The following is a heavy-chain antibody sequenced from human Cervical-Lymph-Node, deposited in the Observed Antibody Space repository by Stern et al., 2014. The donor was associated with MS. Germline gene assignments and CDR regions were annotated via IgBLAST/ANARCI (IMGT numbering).Heavy chain of an antibody. D-gene: IGHD4-23*01. J-gene: IGHJ6*02. V-gene: IGHV1-3*04. CDR3: ARTGTVVTSGSYYGMDV. CDR1: GYNFTDYG. Sequence: QVQLVQSGAEVKKPGASVKVSCKTAGYNFTDYGIIWVRQAPGQRLEWMGWINTGHGNRRYSQKIQGRVTITRDTSASTAYMELSSLRSEDTAVYYCARTGTVVTSGSYYGMDVWGQGTTVTVSS. CDR2: INTGHGNR.